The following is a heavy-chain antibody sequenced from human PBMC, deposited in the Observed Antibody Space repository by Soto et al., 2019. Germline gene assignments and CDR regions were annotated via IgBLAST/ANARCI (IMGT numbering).Heavy chain of an antibody. J-gene: IGHJ6*04. CDR3: AKDKEDDIVVVLDV. D-gene: IGHD2-15*01. Sequence: GGSLRLSCAASGFAFSSYAMSWVRQAPGKGLEWVSAISGSGGSTYYADSVKGRFTISRDNSKNTLYLQMNSLRAEDTAVYYCAKDKEDDIVVVLDVWGKGTTVTVSS. CDR2: ISGSGGST. CDR1: GFAFSSYA. V-gene: IGHV3-23*01.